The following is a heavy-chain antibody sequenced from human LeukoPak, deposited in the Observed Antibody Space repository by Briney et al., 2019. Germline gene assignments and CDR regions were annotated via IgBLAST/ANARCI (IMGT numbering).Heavy chain of an antibody. J-gene: IGHJ4*02. D-gene: IGHD3-10*01. V-gene: IGHV3-13*01. Sequence: PGGSLRLSCAASGFTFSSYDMHWVRQATGKGLEWVSAIGTAGDTYYPGSVKGRFTISRENAKNSLYLQMNSLRAGDTAVYYCARAGITMVRGVMTTFYYFDYWGQGTLVTVSS. CDR3: ARAGITMVRGVMTTFYYFDY. CDR2: IGTAGDT. CDR1: GFTFSSYD.